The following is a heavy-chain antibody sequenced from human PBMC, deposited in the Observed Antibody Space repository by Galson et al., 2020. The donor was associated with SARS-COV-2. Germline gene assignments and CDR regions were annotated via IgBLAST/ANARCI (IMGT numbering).Heavy chain of an antibody. J-gene: IGHJ6*03. V-gene: IGHV3-21*01. CDR3: ARGGSRPVMVFDYYYFYMDV. CDR2: ISSSSSYK. Sequence: GGSLRLSCAASGFIFSDYYMSWVRQAPGKGLEWVSSISSSSSYKYYADSVKGRLTVSRDNAKRSLFLQVNSLRVEDTAVYYCARGGSRPVMVFDYYYFYMDVWGKGTTVTVSS. CDR1: GFIFSDYY. D-gene: IGHD5-18*01.